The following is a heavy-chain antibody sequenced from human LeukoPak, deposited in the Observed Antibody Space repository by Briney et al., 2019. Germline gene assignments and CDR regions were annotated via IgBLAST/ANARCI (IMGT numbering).Heavy chain of an antibody. V-gene: IGHV3-48*03. CDR2: ISVSSRTI. Sequence: GGSLRLSCAASGRTFSSFEMNWVRQAPGKGPEWVSYISVSSRTIYYADSVKGRFTISRDNAKNSLYLQMNSLRDEDTAVYYCARSLGGSYDYWGQGTLVTVSS. D-gene: IGHD1-26*01. CDR1: GRTFSSFE. J-gene: IGHJ4*02. CDR3: ARSLGGSYDY.